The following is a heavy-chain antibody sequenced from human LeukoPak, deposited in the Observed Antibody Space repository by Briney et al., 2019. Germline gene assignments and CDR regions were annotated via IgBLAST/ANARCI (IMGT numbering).Heavy chain of an antibody. J-gene: IGHJ6*03. CDR2: IIPIFGTA. V-gene: IGHV1-69*01. CDR1: GGTFSSYA. CDR3: ARGEQYYYYYYMDV. D-gene: IGHD1/OR15-1a*01. Sequence: SVKVSCKAFGGTFSSYAISWVRQAPGQGLEWMGGIIPIFGTANYAQKFQGRVTITADESTSTAYMELSSLRSEDTAVYYCARGEQYYYYYYMDVWGKGTTVTVSS.